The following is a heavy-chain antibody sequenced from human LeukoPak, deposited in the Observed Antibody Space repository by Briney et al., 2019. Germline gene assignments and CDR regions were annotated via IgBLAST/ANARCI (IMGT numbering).Heavy chain of an antibody. D-gene: IGHD6-19*01. CDR3: ARDGIAVYFDY. CDR1: GFTFSSYW. Sequence: GGSLRLSCAACGFTFSSYWMSWVRQAPGKGLEWVANIEQDGSEKYYVDSVKGRFSISRDNAKNSLYLQMNSLRAEDTAVYYCARDGIAVYFDYWGQGTLVTVSS. V-gene: IGHV3-7*01. CDR2: IEQDGSEK. J-gene: IGHJ4*02.